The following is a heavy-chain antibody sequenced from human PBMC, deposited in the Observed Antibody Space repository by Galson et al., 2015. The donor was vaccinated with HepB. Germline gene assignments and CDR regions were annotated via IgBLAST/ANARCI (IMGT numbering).Heavy chain of an antibody. D-gene: IGHD1-26*01. CDR2: ISYDGSNK. Sequence: SLRLSCAASGFTFSSYAMHWVRQAPGKGLEWVAVISYDGSNKYYADSVKGRFTISRDNSKNTLYLQMNSLRAEDTAVYYCARVGGSSTLDYWGQGTLVTVSS. J-gene: IGHJ4*02. V-gene: IGHV3-30*04. CDR1: GFTFSSYA. CDR3: ARVGGSSTLDY.